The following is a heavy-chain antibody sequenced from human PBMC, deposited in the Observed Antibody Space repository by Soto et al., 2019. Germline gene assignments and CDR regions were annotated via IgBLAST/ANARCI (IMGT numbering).Heavy chain of an antibody. CDR2: ISSSSSYI. J-gene: IGHJ4*02. Sequence: TGGSLRLSCAASGFTFSSYSMNWVRQAPGKGLEWVSSISSSSSYIYYADSVKGRFTISRDNAKNSLYLQMNSLRAEDTAVYYCARLISPAFDYWGQGTLVTVSS. V-gene: IGHV3-21*01. D-gene: IGHD2-2*01. CDR3: ARLISPAFDY. CDR1: GFTFSSYS.